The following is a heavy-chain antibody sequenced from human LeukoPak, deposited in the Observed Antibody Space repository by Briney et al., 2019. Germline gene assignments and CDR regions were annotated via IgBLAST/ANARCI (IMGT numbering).Heavy chain of an antibody. CDR2: IYHSGST. V-gene: IGHV4-38-2*02. J-gene: IGHJ4*02. CDR3: ARRASPYYFDY. CDR1: GYSISSGYY. Sequence: SETLSLTCTVSGYSISSGYYWGWIRQPPGKGLEWIGSIYHSGSTYYNPSLKSRVTISVDTSKNQFSLKLSSVTAADTAVYYCARRASPYYFDYWGQGTLVTVSS.